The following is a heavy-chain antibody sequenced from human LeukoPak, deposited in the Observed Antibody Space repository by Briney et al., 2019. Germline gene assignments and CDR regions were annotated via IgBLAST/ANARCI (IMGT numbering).Heavy chain of an antibody. CDR3: ASGNYFDY. J-gene: IGHJ4*02. Sequence: PGGSLRLSCAASGFSFSTYWMSWVRQAPGKGLEWVANIEQDGTEKYYVDSVKGRFTISRDNAKNSLYLQMNHLRAEDTAVYFCASGNYFDYWGQGTLVAVSS. CDR2: IEQDGTEK. V-gene: IGHV3-7*01. CDR1: GFSFSTYW. D-gene: IGHD2-15*01.